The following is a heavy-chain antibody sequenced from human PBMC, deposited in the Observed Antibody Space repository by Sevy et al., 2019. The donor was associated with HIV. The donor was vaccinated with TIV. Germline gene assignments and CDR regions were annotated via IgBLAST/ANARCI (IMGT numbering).Heavy chain of an antibody. CDR3: GRVGAILDVRD. J-gene: IGHJ4*02. CDR1: GYTFTGYY. CDR2: INPNSGGT. D-gene: IGHD3-10*02. Sequence: ASVKVSCKASGYTFTGYYMHWVRQAPGQGLEWMGRINPNSGGTNYAQKFQGRVTMTRDTSISTAYMELSRLRSDDTAGYYCGRVGAILDVRDWGQGTLVTVSS. V-gene: IGHV1-2*06.